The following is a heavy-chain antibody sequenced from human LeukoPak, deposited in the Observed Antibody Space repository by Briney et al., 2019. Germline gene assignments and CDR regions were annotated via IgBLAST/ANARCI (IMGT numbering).Heavy chain of an antibody. CDR1: GYILTSYN. D-gene: IGHD1-1*01. CDR3: ARAIQPTSAFDY. CDR2: INPSGGST. Sequence: GASVTVSCKASGYILTSYNMHWVRQAPGQGLEWVGIINPSGGSTNYAQKFQGRVTMTRDTSTSTVSMDLSSLRSEDTAVYYCARAIQPTSAFDYWGQGTLVTVSS. J-gene: IGHJ4*02. V-gene: IGHV1-46*01.